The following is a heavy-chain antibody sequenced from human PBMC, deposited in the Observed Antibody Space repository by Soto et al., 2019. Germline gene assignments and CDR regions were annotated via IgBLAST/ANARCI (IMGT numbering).Heavy chain of an antibody. V-gene: IGHV3-23*01. CDR1: GFTFSSYA. D-gene: IGHD6-13*01. J-gene: IGHJ5*02. Sequence: EVQLSESGGGLVQPGGSLRLSCAASGFTFSSYAMSWVRQAPGKGLEWVSAISGSGGSTYYADSVKGRFTISRDNSKNTLYLQMNSLRAEDTAVYYCAKDRGFIAAAGAWFDPWGQGTLVTVSS. CDR3: AKDRGFIAAAGAWFDP. CDR2: ISGSGGST.